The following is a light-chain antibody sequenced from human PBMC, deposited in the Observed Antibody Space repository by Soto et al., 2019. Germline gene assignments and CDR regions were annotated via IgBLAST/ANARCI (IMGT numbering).Light chain of an antibody. CDR3: QAYDSSLSGTV. Sequence: QSVLTQPPSVSGAQGQRVTISCTGSSSNIGAGYDVHWYQQLPGTAPKLLIYGNSNRPSGVPDRFSGSKSGTSASLAITGLHAEDEADYYCQAYDSSLSGTVFGGGTKLTVL. CDR2: GNS. V-gene: IGLV1-40*01. J-gene: IGLJ2*01. CDR1: SSNIGAGYD.